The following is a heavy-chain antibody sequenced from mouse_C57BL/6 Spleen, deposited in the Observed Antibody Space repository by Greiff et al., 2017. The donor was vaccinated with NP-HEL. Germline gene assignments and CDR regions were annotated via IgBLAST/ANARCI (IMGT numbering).Heavy chain of an antibody. J-gene: IGHJ2*01. CDR1: GYTFTSYW. V-gene: IGHV1-64*01. CDR3: ARSSYGSSLYYFDY. CDR2: IHPNSGST. Sequence: VQLQESGAELVKPGASVKLSCKASGYTFTSYWMHWVKQRPGQGLEWIGMIHPNSGSTNYNEKFKSKATLTVDKSSSTAYMQLSSLTSEDSAVYYCARSSYGSSLYYFDYWGQGTTLTVSS. D-gene: IGHD1-1*01.